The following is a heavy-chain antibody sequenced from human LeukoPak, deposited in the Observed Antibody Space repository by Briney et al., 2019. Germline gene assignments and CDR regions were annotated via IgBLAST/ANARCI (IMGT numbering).Heavy chain of an antibody. CDR3: AREFTVANQPRFDF. V-gene: IGHV3-30-3*01. CDR1: GFTFSSYA. Sequence: GRSLRLSCAASGFTFSSYAMHWVRQAPGKGLEGVALISYDGSNKYYADSVKGRFTISRDNSKNTLYLQMNSLRVDDTAVYYCAREFTVANQPRFDFWGQGTLVTVSS. CDR2: ISYDGSNK. D-gene: IGHD5-12*01. J-gene: IGHJ4*02.